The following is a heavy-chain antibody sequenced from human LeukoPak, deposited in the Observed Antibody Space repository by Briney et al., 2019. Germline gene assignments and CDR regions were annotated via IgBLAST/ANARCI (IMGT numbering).Heavy chain of an antibody. V-gene: IGHV3-23*01. D-gene: IGHD6-19*01. CDR3: AKGSGSGWYGWFAP. CDR2: IDASGGAT. CDR1: GFTFSSYW. J-gene: IGHJ5*02. Sequence: GGSLRLSCAASGFTFSSYWMTWVRQAPGKGLEWVSSIDASGGATYYADSVKGRFTISRDNSKNTFYLQMNSLRAEDTAVYSCAKGSGSGWYGWFAPWGQGTLVTVSS.